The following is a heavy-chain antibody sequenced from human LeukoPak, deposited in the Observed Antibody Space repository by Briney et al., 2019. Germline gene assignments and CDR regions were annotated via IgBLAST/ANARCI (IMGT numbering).Heavy chain of an antibody. J-gene: IGHJ4*02. D-gene: IGHD3-16*01. CDR3: AKDRRGGSYFDY. CDR1: GFTFSSYA. CDR2: ISGSGGST. Sequence: GGSLRLSCAASGFTFSSYAMNWVRQAPGKGLEWVSAISGSGGSTYYADSVKGRFTISRDNSKNTLYLQMNSLRAEGTALYYCAKDRRGGSYFDYWGQGTLVTVSS. V-gene: IGHV3-23*01.